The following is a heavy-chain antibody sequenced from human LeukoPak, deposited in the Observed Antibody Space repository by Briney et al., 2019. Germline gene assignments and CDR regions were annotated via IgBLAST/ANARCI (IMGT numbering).Heavy chain of an antibody. V-gene: IGHV4-30-2*01. Sequence: SETLSLTCAVSGGSISSGGYSWSWIRQPPGEGLEWIGYIYHSGSTYYNPSLKSRVTISVDRSKNQFSLKLSSVTAADTAVYYCARLDAAIAAAGTGWFDPWGQGTLVTVSS. J-gene: IGHJ5*02. D-gene: IGHD6-13*01. CDR3: ARLDAAIAAAGTGWFDP. CDR1: GGSISSGGYS. CDR2: IYHSGST.